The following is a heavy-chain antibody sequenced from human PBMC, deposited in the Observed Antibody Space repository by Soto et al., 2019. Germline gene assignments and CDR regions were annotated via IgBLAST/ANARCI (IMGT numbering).Heavy chain of an antibody. D-gene: IGHD1-26*01. CDR3: AGTQAGSMGGAYGMDV. Sequence: QVQLQESGPGLVKPSGTLSLTCAVSGGSISSSNWWSWVRQPPGKGLEWIGEIYHSGSTNYNPSLKSRVTISVDKSQNQFSLKLSAVTAADTAVYYCAGTQAGSMGGAYGMDVWGQGTTVTVSS. CDR1: GGSISSSNW. V-gene: IGHV4-4*02. CDR2: IYHSGST. J-gene: IGHJ6*02.